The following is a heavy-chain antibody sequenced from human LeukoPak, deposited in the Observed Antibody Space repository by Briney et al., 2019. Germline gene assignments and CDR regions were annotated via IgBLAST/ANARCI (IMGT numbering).Heavy chain of an antibody. D-gene: IGHD4-17*01. CDR1: GFTFSTYY. CDR2: ISGSGGNT. CDR3: AKGRNEDGDAALNY. J-gene: IGHJ4*02. V-gene: IGHV3-23*01. Sequence: GVSLRLSCAASGFTFSTYYMSWVRQAPGKGLEWVSSISGSGGNTFYADSVKGRFTISRDNSKNTLYLQMNSLRAEDTAAYHCAKGRNEDGDAALNYWGQGTLVTVSS.